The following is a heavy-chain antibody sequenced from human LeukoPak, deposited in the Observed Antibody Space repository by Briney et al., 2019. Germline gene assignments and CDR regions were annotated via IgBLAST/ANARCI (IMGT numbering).Heavy chain of an antibody. D-gene: IGHD6-19*01. V-gene: IGHV3-21*01. J-gene: IGHJ4*02. Sequence: RGCLRLSCAASGFTFSTFSFNWVRHAPGGGLGWVCSIISTITYIFYADSVKGRFTISRDNAKTSLYLHMDRLRAEDTALYYCARDISSDWSFDSWGQGALVTVSS. CDR3: ARDISSDWSFDS. CDR1: GFTFSTFS. CDR2: IISTITYI.